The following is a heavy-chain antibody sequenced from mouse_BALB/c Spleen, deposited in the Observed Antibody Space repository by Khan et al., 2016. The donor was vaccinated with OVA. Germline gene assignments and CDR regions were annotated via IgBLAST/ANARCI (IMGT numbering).Heavy chain of an antibody. CDR1: GYTFSSYY. Sequence: QIQLVQSGAELVKPGASVKLSCKASGYTFSSYYMYWVKQRPGQGLEWIGGINPTNGGTNFHEKFKSKATLTVDKSSSTAYMQLSSLTSEDSAVYYCTRSGYANSFAYWGQGTLVTVSA. D-gene: IGHD2-10*02. J-gene: IGHJ3*01. CDR2: INPTNGGT. V-gene: IGHV1S81*02. CDR3: TRSGYANSFAY.